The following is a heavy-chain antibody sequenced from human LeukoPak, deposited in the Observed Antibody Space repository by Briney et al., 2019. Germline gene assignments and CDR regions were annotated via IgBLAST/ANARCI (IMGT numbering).Heavy chain of an antibody. Sequence: SQTLSLTCAISGDSVSSNSAAWNWIRQSPSRGLEWLGRTYYRSKWYNDYAVSAKSRITINPDTSKNQFSLQLNSVTPEDTAVYYCARGGLYSSGWYQAFDIWGQGTMVTVSS. CDR2: TYYRSKWYN. V-gene: IGHV6-1*01. CDR3: ARGGLYSSGWYQAFDI. CDR1: GDSVSSNSAA. J-gene: IGHJ3*02. D-gene: IGHD6-19*01.